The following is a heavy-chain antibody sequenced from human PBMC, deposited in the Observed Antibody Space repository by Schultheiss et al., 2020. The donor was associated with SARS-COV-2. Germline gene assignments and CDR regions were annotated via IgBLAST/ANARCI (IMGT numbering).Heavy chain of an antibody. J-gene: IGHJ5*02. CDR3: ARGDATVTTGGACWFDP. V-gene: IGHV3-21*05. Sequence: GESLKISCAASGFTFSSYSMNWVRQAPGRGLEWVSYISSSSSYIYYADSVKGRFIISRDNAKNSLFLQMNSLRDEETAVYYCARGDATVTTGGACWFDPWGQGTLVTVSS. CDR2: ISSSSSYI. CDR1: GFTFSSYS. D-gene: IGHD4-17*01.